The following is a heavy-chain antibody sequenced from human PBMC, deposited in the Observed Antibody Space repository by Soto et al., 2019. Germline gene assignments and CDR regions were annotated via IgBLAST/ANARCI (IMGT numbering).Heavy chain of an antibody. CDR3: ARGGATLTSQLDH. CDR1: GYSFTVVG. Sequence: ASVKVSCQAYGYSFTVVGIVWVRQAPGQGLEWMGWISGHNGNTRYAQHLQDRVTMTTDTSTSTAYMELRSLRPDDTAVYYCARGGATLTSQLDHWGQGTQVTVSS. D-gene: IGHD1-26*01. V-gene: IGHV1-18*01. CDR2: ISGHNGNT. J-gene: IGHJ4*02.